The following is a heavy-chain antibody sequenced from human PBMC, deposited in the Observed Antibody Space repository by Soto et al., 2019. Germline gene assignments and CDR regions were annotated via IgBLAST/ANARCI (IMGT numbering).Heavy chain of an antibody. CDR2: IYYSGGT. CDR3: ARYLSFGGTTNRLFDY. J-gene: IGHJ4*02. Sequence: SETLSLTCTVSSGSFSSYYWGWIRQPPGMGLEWIGYIYYSGGTNYNPSLRSRVTMSVDTSKNQFSLNLSSVTAADTAVYYCARYLSFGGTTNRLFDYWGQGTLVTVSS. CDR1: SGSFSSYY. D-gene: IGHD1-1*01. V-gene: IGHV4-59*01.